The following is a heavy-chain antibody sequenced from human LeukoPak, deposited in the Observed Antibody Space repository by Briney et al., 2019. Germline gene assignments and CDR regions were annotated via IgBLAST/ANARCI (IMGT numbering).Heavy chain of an antibody. D-gene: IGHD5-12*01. Sequence: SETLSLTCTVSYGSISDISYYWGWIRQPPGKGLEWIGSIYYSGSTYYNPSLKSRVTISVDTSKNQFSLKLSSVTAADTAVYYCASAVGASGYDLFGNWFDPWGQGTLVTVSS. V-gene: IGHV4-39*07. CDR3: ASAVGASGYDLFGNWFDP. CDR1: YGSISDISYY. J-gene: IGHJ5*02. CDR2: IYYSGST.